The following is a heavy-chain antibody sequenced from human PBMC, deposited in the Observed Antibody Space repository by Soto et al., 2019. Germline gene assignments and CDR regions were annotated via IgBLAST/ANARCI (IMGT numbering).Heavy chain of an antibody. CDR2: THYSEST. Sequence: SETLPLTCAVYGGRISNYNYYWGWNRQPPGKGLEWIGSTHYSESTNCNPSLKSRVTISVDTYKTQFSLKLSSVTAADTAFYYCARQVSWCVGVVNWGQATLVTVSS. D-gene: IGHD2-15*01. V-gene: IGHV4-39*01. CDR1: GGRISNYNYY. J-gene: IGHJ4*02. CDR3: ARQVSWCVGVVN.